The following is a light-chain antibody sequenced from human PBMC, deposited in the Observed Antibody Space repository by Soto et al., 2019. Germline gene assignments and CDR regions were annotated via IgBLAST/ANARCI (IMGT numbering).Light chain of an antibody. CDR1: RSDVGGYNY. CDR2: DVS. CDR3: SSYTSSSTLGV. V-gene: IGLV2-14*01. J-gene: IGLJ2*01. Sequence: SALTQPASVSGSPGQSITISCTGTRSDVGGYNYVSWYQQHPGTAPKLMIYDVSNRPSGVSNRFSGSKSGNTASLTISGLQAEDEADYYCSSYTSSSTLGVFGGGTKVTVL.